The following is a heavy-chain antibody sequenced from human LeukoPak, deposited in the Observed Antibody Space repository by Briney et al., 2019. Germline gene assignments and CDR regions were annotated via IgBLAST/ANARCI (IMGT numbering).Heavy chain of an antibody. V-gene: IGHV3-9*01. CDR3: AKDRSSAHDGMDV. D-gene: IGHD6-6*01. CDR1: GFNIDDYA. CDR2: ISWNSGSI. J-gene: IGHJ6*02. Sequence: GGSLRLSCAASGFNIDDYAMHWVRQAPGKGLEWVSGISWNSGSIGYADSVKGRFTISRDNAKNSLYLQMNSLRAEDTALYYCAKDRSSAHDGMDVWGQGTAVTVSS.